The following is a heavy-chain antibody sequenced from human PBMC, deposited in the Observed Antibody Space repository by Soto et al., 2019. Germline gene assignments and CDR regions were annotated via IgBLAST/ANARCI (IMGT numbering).Heavy chain of an antibody. CDR1: GYTFIGYG. D-gene: IGHD5-12*01. Sequence: QVQLVQSGAEVKEPGASVKVSCKASGYTFIGYGIHWVRQAPGQRLEWMGWINPENGDTKYSQTFQGRVTFTRDISANIAYLELSSLRSEDTAIYYCARGDVSNKWPFDSWGQGPLVTVSS. V-gene: IGHV1-3*01. J-gene: IGHJ4*02. CDR2: INPENGDT. CDR3: ARGDVSNKWPFDS.